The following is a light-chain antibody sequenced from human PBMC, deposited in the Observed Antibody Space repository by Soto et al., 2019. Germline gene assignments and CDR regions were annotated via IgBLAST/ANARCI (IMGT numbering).Light chain of an antibody. CDR3: QVSGGASDLRGVV. CDR1: NIESKS. V-gene: IGLV3-21*02. Sequence: SYVLTQPPSVSVAPGQTATISCGGSNIESKSVHWYQQKPDQAPVLVVFDDTDRPTGIPDRFSGSNSGNTAALTISRVEAGDEADYYCQVSGGASDLRGVVFGGGTKLTVL. CDR2: DDT. J-gene: IGLJ2*01.